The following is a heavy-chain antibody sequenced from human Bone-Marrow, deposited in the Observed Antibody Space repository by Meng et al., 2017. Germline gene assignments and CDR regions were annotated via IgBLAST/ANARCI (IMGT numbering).Heavy chain of an antibody. CDR1: GFTVSSNY. CDR3: ARDSVAIATIGYGMDV. CDR2: IYSGGST. J-gene: IGHJ6*02. Sequence: GGSLRLSCAAPGFTVSSNYMSWVRQAPGKGLEWVSVIYSGGSTYYADSVKGRFTISRHNSKNTLYLQMNSLRAEDTAVYYCARDSVAIATIGYGMDVWGQGTTVTVSS. V-gene: IGHV3-53*04. D-gene: IGHD5-24*01.